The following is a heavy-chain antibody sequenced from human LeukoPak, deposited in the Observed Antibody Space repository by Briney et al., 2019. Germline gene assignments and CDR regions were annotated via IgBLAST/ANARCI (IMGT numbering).Heavy chain of an antibody. CDR1: GFTFSSYA. J-gene: IGHJ5*02. CDR3: ARPSGSYSWFDP. D-gene: IGHD1-26*01. Sequence: PGGSLRLSCAASGFTFSSYAMSWVRQAPGKGLEWVSAISGSGGSTYYADSVKGRFTISRDNSKNTLYLQMNSLRAEDTAVYYCARPSGSYSWFDPWGQGTLVTVSS. V-gene: IGHV3-23*01. CDR2: ISGSGGST.